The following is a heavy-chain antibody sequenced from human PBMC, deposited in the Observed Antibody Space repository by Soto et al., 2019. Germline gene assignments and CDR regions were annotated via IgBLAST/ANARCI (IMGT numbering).Heavy chain of an antibody. D-gene: IGHD4-17*01. CDR3: AKDLYGDYWGIDY. J-gene: IGHJ4*02. CDR2: ITGSGGST. CDR1: GFTFSPYA. V-gene: IGHV3-23*01. Sequence: EGQLLESGGGLVQPGGSLRLACAASGFTFSPYAMSWVRQAPGKGLEWVSVITGSGGSTYYADSVKGRFTISRDTSKNTLFLQMNSLRAEDTAVYYCAKDLYGDYWGIDYWGQGTMVTVSS.